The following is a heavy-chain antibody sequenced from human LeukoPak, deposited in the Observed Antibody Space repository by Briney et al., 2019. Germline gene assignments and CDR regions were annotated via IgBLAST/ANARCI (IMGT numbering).Heavy chain of an antibody. CDR2: MSSDESTT. Sequence: GGSMRLSCAASGLTLSSDWMHWARQTPGKGLVWVSHMSSDESTTNYADSVRGRFTISRDKAKNALYLQMNNLRAEDTAIYFCARGRGPYGWFDPWGQGTLVTVSS. CDR1: GLTLSSDW. V-gene: IGHV3-74*01. D-gene: IGHD3-10*01. CDR3: ARGRGPYGWFDP. J-gene: IGHJ5*02.